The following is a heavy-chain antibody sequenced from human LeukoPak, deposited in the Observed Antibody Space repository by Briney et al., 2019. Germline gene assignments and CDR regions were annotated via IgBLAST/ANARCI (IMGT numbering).Heavy chain of an antibody. Sequence: ASVKVSCKASGYTFTGYYMHWVRQAPGQGLEWMGWINPNSGGTNYAQKFQGRVTMTRDTSISTAYMELSRLRSDDTAVYYCARDGSFAVTTPVYWGQGTLVTVSS. CDR2: INPNSGGT. J-gene: IGHJ4*02. CDR3: ARDGSFAVTTPVY. V-gene: IGHV1-2*02. D-gene: IGHD4-11*01. CDR1: GYTFTGYY.